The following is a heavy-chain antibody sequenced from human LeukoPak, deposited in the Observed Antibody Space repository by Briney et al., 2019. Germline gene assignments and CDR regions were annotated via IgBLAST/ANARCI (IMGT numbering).Heavy chain of an antibody. Sequence: ASVKLSCKASGYTFSSYGISRVRQAPGQGLEWMGWIRDYNGNTNYAQKVQGRVTMPTDPFTSTAYMELSSLRSDDTAVYYCARDAPDRAAWFDPWGQGNLVTVSS. CDR1: GYTFSSYG. D-gene: IGHD3-22*01. CDR3: ARDAPDRAAWFDP. J-gene: IGHJ5*02. V-gene: IGHV1-18*01. CDR2: IRDYNGNT.